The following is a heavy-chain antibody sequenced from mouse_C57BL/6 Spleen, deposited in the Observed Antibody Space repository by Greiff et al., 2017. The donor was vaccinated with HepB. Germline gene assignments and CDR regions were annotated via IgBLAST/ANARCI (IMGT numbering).Heavy chain of an antibody. V-gene: IGHV1-62-2*01. CDR3: ARHEDRFYYYGGSYDLGAMDY. CDR2: FYPGSGSI. J-gene: IGHJ4*01. Sequence: QVQLQQSGAELVKPGASVKLSCKASGYTFTEYTIHWVKQRSGQGLEWIGWFYPGSGSIKYNEKFKDKATLTADKSSSTVYMELSRLTSEDSAVYFCARHEDRFYYYGGSYDLGAMDYWGQGTSVTVSS. CDR1: GYTFTEYT. D-gene: IGHD1-1*01.